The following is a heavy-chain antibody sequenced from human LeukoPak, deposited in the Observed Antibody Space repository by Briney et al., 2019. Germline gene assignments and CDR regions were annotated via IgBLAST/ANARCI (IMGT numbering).Heavy chain of an antibody. CDR2: ISSSGGGA. V-gene: IGHV3-23*01. CDR1: GFTFSSYA. J-gene: IGHJ4*02. CDR3: AREHTTVTSLLDY. Sequence: GGSLRLSCAASGFTFSSYAMSWVRQAPGKGLEWVSAISSSGGGAYYADSVKGRFTISRDNSKNTLYLQMNSLRAEDTAVYYCAREHTTVTSLLDYWGQGTLVIVSS. D-gene: IGHD4-17*01.